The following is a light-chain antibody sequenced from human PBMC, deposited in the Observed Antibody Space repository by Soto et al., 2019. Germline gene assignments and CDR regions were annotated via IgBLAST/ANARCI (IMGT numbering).Light chain of an antibody. V-gene: IGLV7-46*01. Sequence: QAVVTQEPSLTVSPGGTVTLTCGSSTGAVTSGHYPYWFQQKPGQAPRTLIYDTSNKHSWTPARFSGSLLGVKAALTLSGALPEDEAEYYCLLSYNGAQVFGTGTQLTVL. J-gene: IGLJ1*01. CDR2: DTS. CDR3: LLSYNGAQV. CDR1: TGAVTSGHY.